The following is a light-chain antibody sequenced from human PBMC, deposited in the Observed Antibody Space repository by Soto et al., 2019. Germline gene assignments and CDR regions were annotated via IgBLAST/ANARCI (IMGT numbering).Light chain of an antibody. Sequence: DIQMTQSPSTLSGSVGDRVTITCRASQTISSWLAWYQQKPGKAPKLLIYKASSLESGVPSRFSGSGSGTEFTLTISSLQPDDFATYYCQQYNSYSETFGQGTKGDIK. CDR3: QQYNSYSET. CDR2: KAS. V-gene: IGKV1-5*03. J-gene: IGKJ1*01. CDR1: QTISSW.